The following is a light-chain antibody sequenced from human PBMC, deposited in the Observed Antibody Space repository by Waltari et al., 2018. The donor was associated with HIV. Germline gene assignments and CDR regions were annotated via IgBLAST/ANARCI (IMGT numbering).Light chain of an antibody. Sequence: QLVLTQSPSASDSLGASVKLTCTLSSGHSHYAIAWYKLQPQKGPRYLLKINSDGSDYKGDGIPDLFSGSSSGAERYLFISSLRSGDEAHYYCQTWGTDIQDGVFGGGSKLTVL. CDR1: SGHSHYA. J-gene: IGLJ3*02. V-gene: IGLV4-69*01. CDR2: INSDGSD. CDR3: QTWGTDIQDGV.